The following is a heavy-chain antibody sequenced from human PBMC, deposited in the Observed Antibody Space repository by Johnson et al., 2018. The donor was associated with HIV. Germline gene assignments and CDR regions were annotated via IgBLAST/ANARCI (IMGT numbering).Heavy chain of an antibody. CDR2: IGTAGDT. Sequence: EVQLVESGGGLVQSGGSLRLSCAASGFTFSSYALHWVRQAPGKGLEWVSAIGTAGDTYYPGSVKGRFTISRENAKNSLYLQMNSLRAGDTAVYYCARGGRKWELLGDDAFDIWGQGTMVTVSS. CDR1: GFTFSSYA. CDR3: ARGGRKWELLGDDAFDI. J-gene: IGHJ3*02. V-gene: IGHV3-13*01. D-gene: IGHD1-26*01.